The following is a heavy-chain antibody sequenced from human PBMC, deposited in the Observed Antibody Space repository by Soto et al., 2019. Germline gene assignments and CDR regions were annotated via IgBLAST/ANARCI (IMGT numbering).Heavy chain of an antibody. V-gene: IGHV3-23*01. CDR2: ISGSGGST. CDR3: AKEPTVTDGAFDI. D-gene: IGHD4-4*01. CDR1: GFTFSSYA. Sequence: EVQLLESGGGLVQPGGSLRLSCAASGFTFSSYAMSWVRQAPGKGLEWVSAISGSGGSTYYADSVKGRFTISRDNSKNTLYLQINSLKAEDTAVYYCAKEPTVTDGAFDIWGQGTMVTVSS. J-gene: IGHJ3*02.